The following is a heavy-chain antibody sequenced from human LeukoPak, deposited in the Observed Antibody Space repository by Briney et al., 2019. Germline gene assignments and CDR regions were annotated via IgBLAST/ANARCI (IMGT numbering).Heavy chain of an antibody. V-gene: IGHV4-59*08. CDR1: GGSISSYY. CDR2: IYYSGST. J-gene: IGHJ4*02. Sequence: SETLSLTCTVSGGSISSYYWSWIRQPPGKGLEWIGYIYYSGSTNYNPSLKSRVTISVDTSKNQFSLKLSSVTAADTAVYYCARQRGYSYGWYFDYCGQGSLVTVSS. D-gene: IGHD5-18*01. CDR3: ARQRGYSYGWYFDY.